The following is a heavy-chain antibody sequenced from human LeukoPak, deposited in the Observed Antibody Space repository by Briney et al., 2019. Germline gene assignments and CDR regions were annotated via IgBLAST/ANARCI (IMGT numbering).Heavy chain of an antibody. CDR2: INHSGNT. J-gene: IGHJ4*02. CDR1: GGSFSDYY. Sequence: SETQSLTCAVYGGSFSDYYWIWLSQSPGKGLEWIGEINHSGNTNYNPSLKSRVTLSVDTSKNQFALNLTSVSAADTAVFYCARGGRSYRSSWYPYWGQGNLVTVSS. V-gene: IGHV4-34*01. CDR3: ARGGRSYRSSWYPY. D-gene: IGHD6-13*01.